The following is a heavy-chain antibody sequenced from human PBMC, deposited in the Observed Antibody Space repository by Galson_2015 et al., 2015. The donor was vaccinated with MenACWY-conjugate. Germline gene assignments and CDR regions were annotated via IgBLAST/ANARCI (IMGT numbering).Heavy chain of an antibody. CDR1: GFTFSRYA. Sequence: SLRLSCAASGFTFSRYAMHWVRQAPGKGLEWVAVIWYDGSKTYYADSVKGRFTISRDNSKNAAYLQMNSLRAEDTAIYHCFAINSGIDYWGQGTLVTVSS. D-gene: IGHD5-12*01. J-gene: IGHJ4*02. V-gene: IGHV3-33*01. CDR2: IWYDGSKT. CDR3: FAINSGIDY.